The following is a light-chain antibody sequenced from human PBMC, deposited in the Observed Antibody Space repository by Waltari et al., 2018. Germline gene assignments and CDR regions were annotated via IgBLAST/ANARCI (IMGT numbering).Light chain of an antibody. V-gene: IGLV3-1*01. J-gene: IGLJ3*02. CDR1: QSEETY. CDR2: HDN. CDR3: QAWDNSIVV. Sequence: SFDLTQPPSVSVSPGQTVTITCSGPQSEETYVYWYQQKPGQSPVLVIFHDNKRPSAIPDRFSGSNSGNTATLTISGAQTMDEADYYCQAWDNSIVVFGGGTKLTVL.